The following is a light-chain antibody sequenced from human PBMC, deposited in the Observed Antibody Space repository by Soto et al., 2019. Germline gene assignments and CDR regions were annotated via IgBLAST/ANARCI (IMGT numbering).Light chain of an antibody. CDR1: SSNIGTNY. CDR2: KNN. Sequence: QSVLTQSPSASGTPGQTVTISCSGSSSNIGTNYVFWYQHLPGTAPKLLMYKNNQRPSGVPDRFSGSKSGTSASLAIRGLRSEDEAHYSCASWDESLSGVVFGGGTKLNVL. CDR3: ASWDESLSGVV. V-gene: IGLV1-47*01. J-gene: IGLJ3*02.